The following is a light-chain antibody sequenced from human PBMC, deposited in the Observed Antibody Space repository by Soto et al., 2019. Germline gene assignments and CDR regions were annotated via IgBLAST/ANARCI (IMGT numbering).Light chain of an antibody. V-gene: IGKV1-5*03. CDR1: QSISSW. CDR2: KAS. CDR3: QQYENYWT. Sequence: DIQMTQSPSILSASVGDRVTITFRASQSISSWLAWYQQKPGKAPNLLIHKASHLESGVPSRFSGSGSGTEFTLTISSLQPDDFATYYCQQYENYWTFGQGTKVDIK. J-gene: IGKJ1*01.